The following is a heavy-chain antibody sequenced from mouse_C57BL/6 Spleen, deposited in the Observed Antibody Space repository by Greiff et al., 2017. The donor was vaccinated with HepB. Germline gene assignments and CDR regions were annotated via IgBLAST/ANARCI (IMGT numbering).Heavy chain of an antibody. CDR2: INPGSGGT. D-gene: IGHD2-2*01. CDR1: GYAFTNYL. J-gene: IGHJ3*01. CDR3: ARRDMVTTRGPFDY. V-gene: IGHV1-54*01. Sequence: VQLQQSGAELVRPGTSVKVSCKASGYAFTNYLIEWVKQRPGQGLEWIGVINPGSGGTNYNEKFKGKATLTADKSSSTAYMQLSSLTSEDSAVYYCARRDMVTTRGPFDYWGQGTLVTVSA.